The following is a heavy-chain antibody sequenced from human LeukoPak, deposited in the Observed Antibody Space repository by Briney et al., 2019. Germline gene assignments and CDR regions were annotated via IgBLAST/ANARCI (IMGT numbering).Heavy chain of an antibody. J-gene: IGHJ4*02. CDR1: GYTFTGYY. CDR3: ARTFVVYCSGGSCSSASHFDY. D-gene: IGHD2-15*01. V-gene: IGHV1-2*02. Sequence: ASVKVSCKASGYTFTGYYMHWVRQAPGQGLEWMGWINPNSGDTNYAQKFQGRVTMTRDTSISTAYMELSRLRSDDTAVYCCARTFVVYCSGGSCSSASHFDYWGQGTLVTVSS. CDR2: INPNSGDT.